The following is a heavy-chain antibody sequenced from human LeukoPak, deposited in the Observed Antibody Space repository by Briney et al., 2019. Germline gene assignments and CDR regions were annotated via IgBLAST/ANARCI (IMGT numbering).Heavy chain of an antibody. D-gene: IGHD6-13*01. CDR2: RNPNSGNT. J-gene: IGHJ6*02. CDR3: ARTHENGYSSSWYLPYYYYYGMDV. Sequence: ASVKVSCKASGYTFTSYDINWVRQATGHGLEWMGWRNPNSGNTGYAQKFEGRVTMTRNTSISTAYMELSSLRSDDTAVYYCARTHENGYSSSWYLPYYYYYGMDVWGQGTTVTVSS. CDR1: GYTFTSYD. V-gene: IGHV1-8*01.